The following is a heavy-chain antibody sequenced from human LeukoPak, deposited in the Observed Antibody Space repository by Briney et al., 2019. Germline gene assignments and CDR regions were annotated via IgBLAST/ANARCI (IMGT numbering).Heavy chain of an antibody. CDR1: GFTFSNYA. CDR2: ISGSDGST. Sequence: GVSLRLSCTASGFTFSNYAMSWVRQAPGKGLEWVSTISGSDGSTYYADSVKGRFTISRDNSKNTLYLQMNSLRTEDTAVYYCGRIAINANNGMDVWGQGTTVTVSS. J-gene: IGHJ6*02. CDR3: GRIAINANNGMDV. D-gene: IGHD1/OR15-1a*01. V-gene: IGHV3-23*01.